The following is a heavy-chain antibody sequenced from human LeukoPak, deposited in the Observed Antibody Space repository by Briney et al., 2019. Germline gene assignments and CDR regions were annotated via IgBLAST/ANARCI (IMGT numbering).Heavy chain of an antibody. CDR2: FDPEDGET. D-gene: IGHD3-3*01. Sequence: AASVKVSCKVSGYTLTELSIHWVRQAPGKGLEWMGGFDPEDGETIYAQKFQGRVTMTEDTSTDTAYMELSSLRSEDTAVYYCATPKGLWSGYYYYYGMDVWGQGTTVTVSS. CDR3: ATPKGLWSGYYYYYGMDV. CDR1: GYTLTELS. V-gene: IGHV1-24*01. J-gene: IGHJ6*02.